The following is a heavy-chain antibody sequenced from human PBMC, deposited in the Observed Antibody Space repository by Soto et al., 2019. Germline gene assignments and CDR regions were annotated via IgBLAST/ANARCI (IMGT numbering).Heavy chain of an antibody. Sequence: GASVKVSCKASGYTFTSYAMHWVRQAPGQRLEWMGWINAGNGNTKYSQKFQGRVTITRDTSASTAYMELSSLRSEDTAVYYCARNAPAGRDGYNYVYFDYWGQGTLVTVS. CDR2: INAGNGNT. CDR3: ARNAPAGRDGYNYVYFDY. D-gene: IGHD5-12*01. J-gene: IGHJ4*02. CDR1: GYTFTSYA. V-gene: IGHV1-3*01.